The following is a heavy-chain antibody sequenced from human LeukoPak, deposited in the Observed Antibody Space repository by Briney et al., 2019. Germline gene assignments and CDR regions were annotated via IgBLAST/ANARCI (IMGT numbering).Heavy chain of an antibody. CDR2: FDPEDGET. J-gene: IGHJ4*02. V-gene: IGHV1-24*01. CDR3: ATEGTAAAGTIDY. Sequence: ASVNVSCKVSGYTLTELSMHWVRQAPGKGLEWMGGFDPEDGETIYAQKFQGRVTMTEDTSTDTAYMELSSLRSEDTAVYDCATEGTAAAGTIDYWGQGTLVTVSS. CDR1: GYTLTELS. D-gene: IGHD6-13*01.